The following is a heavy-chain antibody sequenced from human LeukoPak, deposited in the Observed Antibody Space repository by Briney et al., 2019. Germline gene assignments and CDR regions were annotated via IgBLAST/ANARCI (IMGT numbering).Heavy chain of an antibody. J-gene: IGHJ4*02. D-gene: IGHD6-19*01. CDR1: DDSINRDF. Sequence: SETLSLTCTASDDSINRDFWTWILQPPGKGLEWIGYIRYSGRTEYNPSLKSRVTISIDRSKNQFSLKLTSVTAADTAIYYCARLPDVSGWPFDYWGQGMLVTVSS. CDR2: IRYSGRT. CDR3: ARLPDVSGWPFDY. V-gene: IGHV4-59*01.